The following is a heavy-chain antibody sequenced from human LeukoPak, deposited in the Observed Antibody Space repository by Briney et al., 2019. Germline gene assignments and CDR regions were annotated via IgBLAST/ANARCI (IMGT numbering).Heavy chain of an antibody. J-gene: IGHJ4*02. CDR2: ISGSGGST. CDR3: AKDVYDFWSGYYPYYFDY. CDR1: GFTFSSYA. D-gene: IGHD3-3*01. V-gene: IGHV3-23*01. Sequence: GGSLRLSCASSGFTFSSYAMSWVRQAPGKGLEWVSAISGSGGSTYYADSVKGRFTISRDNSKNTLYLQMNSLRAEDTAVYYCAKDVYDFWSGYYPYYFDYWGQGTLVTVSS.